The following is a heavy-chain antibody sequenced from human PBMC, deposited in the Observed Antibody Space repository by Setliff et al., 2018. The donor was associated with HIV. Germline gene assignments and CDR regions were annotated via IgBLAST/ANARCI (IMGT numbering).Heavy chain of an antibody. V-gene: IGHV1-69*05. CDR1: GHTFTNYD. CDR3: ARDDPDCSGGSCPFDY. J-gene: IGHJ4*02. D-gene: IGHD2-15*01. Sequence: SVKVSCKPSGHTFTNYDIHWMRRATGQGLEWMGGIIPIFGTANYAQKFQGRVTITTDESTSTAYMELSSLRSEDTAVYYCARDDPDCSGGSCPFDYWGQGTLVTVSS. CDR2: IIPIFGTA.